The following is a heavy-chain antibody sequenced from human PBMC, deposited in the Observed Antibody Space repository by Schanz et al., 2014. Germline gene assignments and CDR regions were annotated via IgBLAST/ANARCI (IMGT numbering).Heavy chain of an antibody. Sequence: HLFHSGAEVKRPGSSVKVSCKASGGTFASYTLNWMRQARGQGPEVVGRIVPILNVTLYTHKFQGRVTITADTSTGTAYMELRSLKSEDTAVYYCGEYGSDSYTDPWGQGTLVTVSS. D-gene: IGHD3-10*01. J-gene: IGHJ5*02. CDR2: IVPILNVT. V-gene: IGHV1-69*02. CDR1: GGTFASYT. CDR3: GEYGSDSYTDP.